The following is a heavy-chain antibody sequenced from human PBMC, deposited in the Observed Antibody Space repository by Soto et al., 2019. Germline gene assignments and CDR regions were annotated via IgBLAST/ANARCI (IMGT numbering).Heavy chain of an antibody. Sequence: SETLSLTCTVSGGSISTTGSYWTWIRQPPGKGLEWIGNVYYTGSAHYHPSLKSRVTISVDTSRNQFSLTLASVTTADTTIYYCARHISGSHVIGTSGALDIWGRGTLGTVSS. CDR2: VYYTGSA. CDR3: ARHISGSHVIGTSGALDI. J-gene: IGHJ3*02. D-gene: IGHD1-20*01. CDR1: GGSISTTGSY. V-gene: IGHV4-39*01.